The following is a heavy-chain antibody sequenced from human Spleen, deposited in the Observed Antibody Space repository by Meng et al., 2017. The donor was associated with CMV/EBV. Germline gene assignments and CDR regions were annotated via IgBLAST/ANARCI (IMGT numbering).Heavy chain of an antibody. D-gene: IGHD3-9*01. CDR3: ARRGSRHVTSFQILTGYDY. V-gene: IGHV3-74*01. CDR1: TFSSFW. J-gene: IGHJ4*02. Sequence: TFSSFWMHWVRQAPGKGLVWVSRINGDGRSTNYADSVKGRFTISRDNANNTLYLQMNSLGPEDTAVYYCARRGSRHVTSFQILTGYDYWGQGTLVTVSS. CDR2: INGDGRST.